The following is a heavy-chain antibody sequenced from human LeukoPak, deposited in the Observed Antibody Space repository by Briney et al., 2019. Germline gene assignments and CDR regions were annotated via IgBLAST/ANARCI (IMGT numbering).Heavy chain of an antibody. CDR2: IYYSGST. CDR1: GGSISGYY. J-gene: IGHJ4*02. CDR3: ARLGATTPSY. Sequence: PSETLSLTCTVSGGSISGYYWSWIRQPPGKGLEWIGYIYYSGSTNYNPSFKSRVTISVDTSKKQFSLKLSSATAADTAVYYCARLGATTPSYRGQGTLVTVSS. D-gene: IGHD1-26*01. V-gene: IGHV4-59*08.